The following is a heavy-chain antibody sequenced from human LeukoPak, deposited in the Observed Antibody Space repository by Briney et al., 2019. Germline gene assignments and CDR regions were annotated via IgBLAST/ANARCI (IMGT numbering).Heavy chain of an antibody. Sequence: KPSETLSLTCAVSGVSISSNLWWTWVRQPPGKGLEWTAEIHHSGSINYNPSLNSRVTISVDTSKNQFSLKLSSVTAADTAVYYCARGGYYGSGNDFRFDPWGQGTLVTVSS. J-gene: IGHJ5*02. V-gene: IGHV4-4*02. CDR2: IHHSGSI. CDR1: GVSISSNLW. D-gene: IGHD3-10*01. CDR3: ARGGYYGSGNDFRFDP.